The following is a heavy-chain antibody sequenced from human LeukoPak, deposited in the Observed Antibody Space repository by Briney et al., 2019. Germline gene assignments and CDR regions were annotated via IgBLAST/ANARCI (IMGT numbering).Heavy chain of an antibody. D-gene: IGHD6-6*01. J-gene: IGHJ4*02. CDR1: GDSISSYY. CDR3: ARLTRLSTSPDRYYLDY. Sequence: PSETLSLTCTVSGDSISSYYWSWIRQPPGKGLEWIGCIYNSGGTSYIPSLKGRVTISIDTSKNQFSLKLSSVTAADSAVYYCARLTRLSTSPDRYYLDYWGQGTLVTVSS. CDR2: IYNSGGT. V-gene: IGHV4-4*09.